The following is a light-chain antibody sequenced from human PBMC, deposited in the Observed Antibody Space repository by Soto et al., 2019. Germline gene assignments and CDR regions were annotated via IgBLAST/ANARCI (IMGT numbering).Light chain of an antibody. V-gene: IGLV2-14*01. J-gene: IGLJ1*01. CDR2: NVF. Sequence: QSVLTQPASVSGSPGQSITISCTGTSSDVGGYNFVSWYQQHPGKAPKLIIYNVFNRPSRVSNRFSGSKSGNTASLTISGLQAEDDADYYSSSYTSNSSVFGTGTKVTVL. CDR1: SSDVGGYNF. CDR3: SSYTSNSSV.